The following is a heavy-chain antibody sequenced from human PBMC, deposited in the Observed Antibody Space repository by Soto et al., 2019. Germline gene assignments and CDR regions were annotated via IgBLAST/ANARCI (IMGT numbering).Heavy chain of an antibody. CDR2: VSGSGGTT. CDR3: XXXXVXTIVTXGWCHYLDP. Sequence: EVQLLDSGGGLVQPGGSLRLSCAASGFTFSSSAMSWVRQAPGKGLEWVSAVSGSGGTTYYADSVRGRFTISRDNSKNTLYLQMNSLRAEDXXXXXXXXXXVXTIVTXGWCHYLDPWGQGTLVTVSS. J-gene: IGHJ5*02. D-gene: IGHD6-19*01. CDR1: GFTFSSSA. V-gene: IGHV3-23*01.